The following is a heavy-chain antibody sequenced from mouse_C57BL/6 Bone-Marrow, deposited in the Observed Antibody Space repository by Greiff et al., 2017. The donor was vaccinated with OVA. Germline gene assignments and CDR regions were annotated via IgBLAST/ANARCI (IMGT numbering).Heavy chain of an antibody. CDR1: GFTFSSYA. CDR2: LSDGGSYT. CDR3: ARSWYFDV. V-gene: IGHV5-4*03. J-gene: IGHJ1*03. Sequence: DVKLVESGGGLVKPGGSLKLSCAASGFTFSSYAMSWVRQTPEKRLEWVATLSDGGSYTYYPDNVKGRFTISRDNAKNNRYLQMSHLKSEDTAMYYCARSWYFDVWGTGTTVTVSS.